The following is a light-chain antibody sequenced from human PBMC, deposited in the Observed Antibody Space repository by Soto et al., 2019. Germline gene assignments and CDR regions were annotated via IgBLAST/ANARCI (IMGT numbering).Light chain of an antibody. CDR2: AAS. CDR1: QSTSAS. J-gene: IGKJ1*01. V-gene: IGKV1-39*01. Sequence: MTNSPLFLSSSVGDRVTITCRASQSTSASFNWYKHKPGKAPNLLIYAASTLQSGVPSRFSGSGSGTDFTLTISGLQREPFATYYSKQSYRCPRTFGQGA. CDR3: KQSYRCPRT.